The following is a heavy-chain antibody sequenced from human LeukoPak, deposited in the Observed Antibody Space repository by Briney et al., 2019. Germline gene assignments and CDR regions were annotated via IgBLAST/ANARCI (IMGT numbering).Heavy chain of an antibody. CDR1: GGSISSSSYY. V-gene: IGHV4-39*07. Sequence: PSETLSLTCTVSGGSISSSSYYWGWIRQPPGKGLEWIGSIYYSGSTYYNPSLKSRVTISVDTSKNQFSLKLSSVTAADTAVYYCARYLSNGYVEYFDYWGQGTLVTVSS. CDR2: IYYSGST. D-gene: IGHD5-18*01. J-gene: IGHJ4*02. CDR3: ARYLSNGYVEYFDY.